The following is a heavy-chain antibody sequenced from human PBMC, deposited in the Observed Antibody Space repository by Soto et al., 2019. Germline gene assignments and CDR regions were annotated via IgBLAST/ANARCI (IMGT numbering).Heavy chain of an antibody. J-gene: IGHJ6*02. CDR1: GYTFTGDC. CDR2: INPNSGGT. Sequence: GDSVKVSCKASGYTFTGDCMHWVRQAPGQGRERMGLINPNSGGTNYAQKFQGRVTMTRDTSISTAYMELSRLRSDDTAVYYCARGQSITIFGVVIMDNYYYYGMDVWGQGTTVTVS. V-gene: IGHV1-2*02. D-gene: IGHD3-3*01. CDR3: ARGQSITIFGVVIMDNYYYYGMDV.